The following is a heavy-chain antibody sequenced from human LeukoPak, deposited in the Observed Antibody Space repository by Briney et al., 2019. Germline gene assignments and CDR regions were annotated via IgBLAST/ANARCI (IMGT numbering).Heavy chain of an antibody. D-gene: IGHD5-18*01. J-gene: IGHJ4*02. CDR1: GFTFSSYA. V-gene: IGHV3-23*01. CDR2: ISGSGGST. CDR3: AKAIGYSNYFDY. Sequence: PGGSLRLSCAASGFTFSSYAMSWVRQAPGKGLEWVSTISGSGGSTDYADSVRGRFTISRDNSKNTLYLQMNSLRAEDTAVYYCAKAIGYSNYFDYWGQGTLVTVSS.